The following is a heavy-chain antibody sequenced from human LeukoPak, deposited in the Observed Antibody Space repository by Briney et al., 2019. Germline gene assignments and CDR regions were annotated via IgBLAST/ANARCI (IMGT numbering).Heavy chain of an antibody. CDR3: ARAPPQRCPGDSCYPIFDY. J-gene: IGHJ4*02. Sequence: SDTLSLTCTVSGASISSSYWRWIRQPPGKGLEWIGYINYKGITNYNPSLRSRVTISLDTSKNQFSLNLNSVTTADAAVYYCARAPPQRCPGDSCYPIFDYWGQGTLVTVSS. V-gene: IGHV4-59*07. CDR1: GASISSSY. CDR2: INYKGIT. D-gene: IGHD2-15*01.